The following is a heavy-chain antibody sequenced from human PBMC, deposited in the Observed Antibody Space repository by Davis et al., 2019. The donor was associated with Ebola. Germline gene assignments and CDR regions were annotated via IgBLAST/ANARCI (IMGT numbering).Heavy chain of an antibody. CDR1: GFPFSNYA. CDR2: ISGSGGST. Sequence: PGGSLRLSCATSGFPFSNYAMSWVRQAPGKGLEWVSSISGSGGSTYYADSVKGRFTISRDNSKNTLYLQMNSLRAEDTAVYYCARGTTDFDYWGQGTLVTVSS. J-gene: IGHJ4*02. D-gene: IGHD4-17*01. CDR3: ARGTTDFDY. V-gene: IGHV3-23*01.